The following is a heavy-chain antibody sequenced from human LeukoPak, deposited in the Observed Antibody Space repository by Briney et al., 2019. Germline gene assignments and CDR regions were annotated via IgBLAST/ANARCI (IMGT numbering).Heavy chain of an antibody. J-gene: IGHJ4*02. CDR2: ISSGGTYE. CDR1: GFTFSNYA. D-gene: IGHD3-10*01. CDR3: ARDSTYYYDSGSSGPHYFDN. V-gene: IGHV3-30*01. Sequence: GKSLRLSCAASGFTFSNYAMHWVRQAPGKGLEWVSLISSGGTYEYYADSVKGRFTISRDNSKNTLYLQLNSLRAEDTAVYYYARDSTYYYDSGSSGPHYFDNWGQGTLVTVSS.